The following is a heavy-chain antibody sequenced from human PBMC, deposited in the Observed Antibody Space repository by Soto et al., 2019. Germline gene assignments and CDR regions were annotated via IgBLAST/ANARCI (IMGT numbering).Heavy chain of an antibody. V-gene: IGHV4-39*01. D-gene: IGHD4-17*01. J-gene: IGHJ6*03. CDR3: ASQRRPTVTTPNNYYYYYYMDV. CDR2: IYYSGST. Sequence: SETLSLTCTVSGGSISSSSYYWGWIRQPPGKGLEWIGSIYYSGSTYYNPSLKSRVTISVDTSKNQFSLKLSSVTAADTAVYYCASQRRPTVTTPNNYYYYYYMDVWGKGTTVTVSS. CDR1: GGSISSSSYY.